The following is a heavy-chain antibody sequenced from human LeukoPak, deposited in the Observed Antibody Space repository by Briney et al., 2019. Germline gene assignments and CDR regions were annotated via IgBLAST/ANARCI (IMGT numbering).Heavy chain of an antibody. V-gene: IGHV3-21*01. CDR3: ARDQLDILTGSPRYGMDV. D-gene: IGHD3-9*01. Sequence: GALRLSCAASGFTFSSYSMNWVRQAPGKGLEWVSSISSSSSYIYYADSVKGRFTISRDNAKNSLYLQMNSLRAEDTAAYYCARDQLDILTGSPRYGMDVWGQGTTVTVSS. CDR1: GFTFSSYS. CDR2: ISSSSSYI. J-gene: IGHJ6*02.